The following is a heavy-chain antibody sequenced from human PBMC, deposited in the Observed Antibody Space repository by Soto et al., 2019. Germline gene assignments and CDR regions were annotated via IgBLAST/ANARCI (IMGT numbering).Heavy chain of an antibody. J-gene: IGHJ6*02. CDR1: GGSISSYY. CDR3: ARDGLAARPNYYYGMDV. V-gene: IGHV4-59*01. CDR2: IYYSGST. D-gene: IGHD6-6*01. Sequence: PSETLSLTCTVSGGSISSYYWSWIRQPPGKGLEWIGYIYYSGSTNYNPSLKSRVTISVDTSKNQFSLKLSSVTAADTAVYYCARDGLAARPNYYYGMDVWGQGITVTVSS.